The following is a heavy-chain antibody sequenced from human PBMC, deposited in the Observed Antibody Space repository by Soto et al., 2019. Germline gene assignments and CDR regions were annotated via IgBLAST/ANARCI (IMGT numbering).Heavy chain of an antibody. J-gene: IGHJ6*02. CDR1: GYTXTSYY. CDR3: ARVHRFYDFWSGYYFGRMDV. V-gene: IGHV1-46*03. D-gene: IGHD3-3*01. CDR2: INPSGGST. Sequence: SXKVSCKASGYTXTSYYMHWVRQAPGQGLEWMGIINPSGGSTSYAQKFQGRVTMKRDTSTSTVYMELSSLRSEDTAVYYCARVHRFYDFWSGYYFGRMDVWGQGTTVTVSS.